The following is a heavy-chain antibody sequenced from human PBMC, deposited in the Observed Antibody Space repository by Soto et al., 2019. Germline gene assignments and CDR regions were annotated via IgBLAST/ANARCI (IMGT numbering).Heavy chain of an antibody. V-gene: IGHV1-18*01. Sequence: ASVKVSCKASGYTFNTYYISWLRQAPGQGLKWIGWISTYNGNTNYVPKFQGRITMTTDTSTSTAYMELRSLRSDDTALYFCARDTSNYFDFWGQGTPVTVSS. CDR1: GYTFNTYY. CDR2: ISTYNGNT. D-gene: IGHD2-2*01. CDR3: ARDTSNYFDF. J-gene: IGHJ4*02.